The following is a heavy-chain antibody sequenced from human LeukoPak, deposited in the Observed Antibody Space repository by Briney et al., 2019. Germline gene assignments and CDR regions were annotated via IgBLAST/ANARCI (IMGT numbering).Heavy chain of an antibody. D-gene: IGHD4-11*01. V-gene: IGHV4-59*01. CDR3: VRGFYSPHY. J-gene: IGHJ4*02. CDR2: IYYSGRT. CDR1: GGSISSDY. Sequence: SETLSLTCTVSGGSISSDYWSWIRQPPGRGLEWIGYIYYSGRTYYNPSLKSRITISVDTSKNQFSLKLSSVTAADTAVYYCVRGFYSPHYWGQGTLVTVSS.